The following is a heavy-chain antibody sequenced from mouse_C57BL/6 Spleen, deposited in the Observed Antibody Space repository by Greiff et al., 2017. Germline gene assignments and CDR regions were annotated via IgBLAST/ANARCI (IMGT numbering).Heavy chain of an antibody. J-gene: IGHJ1*03. CDR1: GFTFSDYG. CDR2: ISSGSSTI. Sequence: EVKVVESGGGLVKPGGSLKLSCAASGFTFSDYGMHWVRQAPEKGLEWVAYISSGSSTIYYADTVKGRFTISRDNAKNTLFLQMTSLRSEDTAMYYCARGDSTRYFDVWGTGTTVTVSS. CDR3: ARGDSTRYFDV. D-gene: IGHD2-5*01. V-gene: IGHV5-17*01.